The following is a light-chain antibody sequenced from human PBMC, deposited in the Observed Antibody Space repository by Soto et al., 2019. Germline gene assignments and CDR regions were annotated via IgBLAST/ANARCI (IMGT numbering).Light chain of an antibody. CDR2: TAS. CDR1: QNIDRS. V-gene: IGKV1-5*03. J-gene: IGKJ1*01. CDR3: QPYDASSRT. Sequence: DIQMTQSPSTLSTSLGDRVTITCRASQNIDRSLAWYQQKPGKAPKLLIYTASNLQDGVPSRFSASGSGTDFTLTISVLQPDEFATYYCQPYDASSRTFGQGTRVDVK.